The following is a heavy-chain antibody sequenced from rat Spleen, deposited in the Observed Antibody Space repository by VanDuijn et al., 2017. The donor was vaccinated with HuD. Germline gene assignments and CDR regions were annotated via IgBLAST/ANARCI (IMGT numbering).Heavy chain of an antibody. J-gene: IGHJ3*01. D-gene: IGHD1-1*01. CDR2: ITDTGGST. CDR3: ATLSTTVPRYRWFAY. V-gene: IGHV5-31*01. Sequence: EVQVVESGGGLVQPGRSLKLSCVASGFNFNDYWMGWVRQAPGKGLEWVASITDTGGSTYYPDSVEGRFTISRDNAKSTLYLQMDSLRSEDTATYYCATLSTTVPRYRWFAYWGQGTLVTVSS. CDR1: GFNFNDYW.